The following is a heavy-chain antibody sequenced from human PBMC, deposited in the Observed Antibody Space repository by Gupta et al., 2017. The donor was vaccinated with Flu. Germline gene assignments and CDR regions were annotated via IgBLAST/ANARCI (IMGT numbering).Heavy chain of an antibody. V-gene: IGHV7-4-1*02. Sequence: TSYAMNWVRQAPGQGLEWMGWINTNTGNPTYAQGFTGRFVFSLDTSVSTAYLQISSLKAEDTAVYYCARVGYQLLIGLFDYWGQGTLVTVSS. CDR2: INTNTGNP. J-gene: IGHJ4*02. D-gene: IGHD2-2*01. CDR1: TSYA. CDR3: ARVGYQLLIGLFDY.